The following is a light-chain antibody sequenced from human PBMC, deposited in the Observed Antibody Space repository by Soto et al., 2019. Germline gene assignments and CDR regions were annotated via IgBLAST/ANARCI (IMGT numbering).Light chain of an antibody. J-gene: IGKJ1*01. V-gene: IGKV3-11*01. CDR3: QQRSNWPPSWT. CDR2: DAS. Sequence: EIVMTQSPATLSLSPLERGTLXGRSSQSVSSYLAWYQQKPGQAPRLLIYDASNRATGIPARFSGSGSGTDFTLTISSLEPEDFAVYYCQQRSNWPPSWTFGQGTKVDIK. CDR1: QSVSSY.